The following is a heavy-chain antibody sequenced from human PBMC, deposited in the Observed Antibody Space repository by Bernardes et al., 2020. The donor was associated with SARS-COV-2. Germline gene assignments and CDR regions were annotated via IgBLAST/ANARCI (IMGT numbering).Heavy chain of an antibody. D-gene: IGHD3-16*02. CDR3: ARAGGNYRLYYYGMDV. CDR2: TNPNSGGT. J-gene: IGHJ6*02. V-gene: IGHV1-2*04. CDR1: GYTFTGYY. Sequence: ASVKVSCKASGYTFTGYYMHWVRQAPGQGLDWMGWTNPNSGGTNYAQKFQGWVTMTRDTSISTAYMELSRLRSDDTAVYYCARAGGNYRLYYYGMDVWGQGTTVTVSS.